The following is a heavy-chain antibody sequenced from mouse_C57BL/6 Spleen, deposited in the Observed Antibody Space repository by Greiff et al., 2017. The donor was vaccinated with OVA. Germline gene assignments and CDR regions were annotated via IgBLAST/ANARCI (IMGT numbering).Heavy chain of an antibody. V-gene: IGHV1-82*01. Sequence: VQLQQSGPELVKPGASVKISCKASGYAFSSSWMNWVKQRPGKGLEWIGRIYPGDGDTNYNGKFKGKATLTADKSSSTAYMQLSSLTSEDSAVYFCARLNGYGYWGKGTTLTVSS. D-gene: IGHD2-2*01. CDR2: IYPGDGDT. CDR3: ARLNGYGY. CDR1: GYAFSSSW. J-gene: IGHJ2*01.